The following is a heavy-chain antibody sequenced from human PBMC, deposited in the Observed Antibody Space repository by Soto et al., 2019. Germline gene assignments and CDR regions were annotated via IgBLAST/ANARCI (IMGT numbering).Heavy chain of an antibody. Sequence: QVQLVQSGAEVKKPGASVKVSCKASGYTFTSYAIIWVRQAPGQGLEWMGWINGFNGNTNYAQKLQGRATMTTDTSTSTAYMELRSLRSDDTAVYYCARSRPFGTLYYFDYWGQGALVTVSS. CDR1: GYTFTSYA. V-gene: IGHV1-18*01. CDR2: INGFNGNT. CDR3: ARSRPFGTLYYFDY. J-gene: IGHJ4*02. D-gene: IGHD3-10*01.